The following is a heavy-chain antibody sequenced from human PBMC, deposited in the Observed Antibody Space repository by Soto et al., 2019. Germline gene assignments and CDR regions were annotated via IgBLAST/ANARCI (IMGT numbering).Heavy chain of an antibody. J-gene: IGHJ4*02. D-gene: IGHD4-17*01. Sequence: EVQLVESGGGLVQPGRSLRLSCVGSGFIADDYTMHWVRQAPGKGLGWVSGISSNSETLNYADSVKGRFTISRDNANHSLFLKMNSLRPEDTALYYRAKDMKLGGMTTIHYFDSWGQGTLVTVSS. CDR3: AKDMKLGGMTTIHYFDS. CDR1: GFIADDYT. CDR2: ISSNSETL. V-gene: IGHV3-9*02.